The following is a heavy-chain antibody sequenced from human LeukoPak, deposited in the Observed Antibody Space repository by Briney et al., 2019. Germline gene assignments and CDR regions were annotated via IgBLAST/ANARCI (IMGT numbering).Heavy chain of an antibody. J-gene: IGHJ6*03. CDR1: GYSISRGYS. Sequence: PSETLSLTCTVSGYSISRGYSWGWIRQPPGKGLEWVSAISGSGGSTYYADSVKGRFTISRDNSKNTLYLQMNSLRAEDTAVYYCAKELGYCSSTICYSYMDVWGKGTTVTISS. CDR2: ISGSGGST. CDR3: AKELGYCSSTICYSYMDV. V-gene: IGHV3-23*01. D-gene: IGHD2-2*02.